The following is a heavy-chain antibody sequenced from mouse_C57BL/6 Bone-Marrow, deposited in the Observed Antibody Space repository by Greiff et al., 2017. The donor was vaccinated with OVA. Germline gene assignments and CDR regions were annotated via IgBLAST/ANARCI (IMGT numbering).Heavy chain of an antibody. CDR1: GFTFSSYG. J-gene: IGHJ3*01. CDR2: ISSGGSYP. CDR3: ARRSSGSAWFAY. V-gene: IGHV5-6*02. Sequence: EVKLVESGGDLVKPGGSLKLSCAASGFTFSSYGMSWVRQTPDKRLEWVATISSGGSYPYYPDSVKGRFTISRDNAKNTLYLQMSSLKSEDTAMDYCARRSSGSAWFAYWGQGTLVTVSA. D-gene: IGHD3-2*02.